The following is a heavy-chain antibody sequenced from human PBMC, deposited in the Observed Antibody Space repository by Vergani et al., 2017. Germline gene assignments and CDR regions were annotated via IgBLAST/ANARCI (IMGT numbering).Heavy chain of an antibody. J-gene: IGHJ6*03. D-gene: IGHD6-25*01. V-gene: IGHV4-39*01. CDR2: IYYSGST. Sequence: QLQLQESDPGLVKPSETLSLTCTVSGGSIRSTFYYWGWIRQPPRKGLEWIGTIYYSGSTYYNPSLKSRVTISVDTSKNQFSLKLNSVTAADTAVYYCARVDTQVPATSHFYYMDVWGKGTTVVVSS. CDR3: ARVDTQVPATSHFYYMDV. CDR1: GGSIRSTFYY.